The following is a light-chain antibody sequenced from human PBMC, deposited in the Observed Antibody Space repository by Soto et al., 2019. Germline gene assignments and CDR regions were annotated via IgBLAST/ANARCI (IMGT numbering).Light chain of an antibody. CDR3: QQYSKCPPT. Sequence: EIVMTQSPATLSVSPGERATLSCRASQSVSSNLAWYQQKPGQAPRLLIYGASTRATGIPARFSGSGSGTELPLTISRLPSEYFAVYYYQQYSKCPPTFGQGTKVEIK. CDR2: GAS. CDR1: QSVSSN. J-gene: IGKJ1*01. V-gene: IGKV3-15*01.